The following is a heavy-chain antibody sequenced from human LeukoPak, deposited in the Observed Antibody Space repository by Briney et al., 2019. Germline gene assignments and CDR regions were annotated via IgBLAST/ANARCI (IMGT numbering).Heavy chain of an antibody. D-gene: IGHD3-9*01. V-gene: IGHV5-10-1*01. CDR3: ARHENIFSTFDM. CDR2: IDPSDSYT. J-gene: IGHJ3*02. CDR1: GYRFTSHW. Sequence: GESLKIPCKGPGYRFTSHWITWVRQMPGKGLEWMGRIDPSDSYTNYSPSFQGHVTISADKSISTAYLQWSSLKASDTAIYYCARHENIFSTFDMWGQGTMVTVSS.